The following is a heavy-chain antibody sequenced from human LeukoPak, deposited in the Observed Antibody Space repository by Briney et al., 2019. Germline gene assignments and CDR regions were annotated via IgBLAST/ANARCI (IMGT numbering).Heavy chain of an antibody. J-gene: IGHJ3*02. CDR1: GGSISSSSYY. D-gene: IGHD3-22*01. CDR3: ARLPLMDYDSSGHHAFDI. Sequence: PSETLSLTCTVSGGSISSSSYYWGWIRQPPGKGLEWIGSIYYSGSTYYNPSLKSQVTISVDTSKNQFSLKLSSVTAADTAVYYCARLPLMDYDSSGHHAFDIWGQGTMVTVSS. CDR2: IYYSGST. V-gene: IGHV4-39*01.